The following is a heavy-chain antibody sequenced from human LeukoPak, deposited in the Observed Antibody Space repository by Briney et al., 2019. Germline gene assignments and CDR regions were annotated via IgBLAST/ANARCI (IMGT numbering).Heavy chain of an antibody. CDR2: IKQDGSET. CDR3: ARDQCPLNWNGNDAFDI. V-gene: IGHV3-7*01. J-gene: IGHJ3*02. CDR1: GFTFSTYW. D-gene: IGHD1-20*01. Sequence: GGSLRLSCAASGFTFSTYWMSWVRQAPGKGLEWVANIKQDGSETYYVDSVKGRFTISRDNAKNSLYLQMNSLRAEDTAVYYCARDQCPLNWNGNDAFDIWGQGTMVTVSS.